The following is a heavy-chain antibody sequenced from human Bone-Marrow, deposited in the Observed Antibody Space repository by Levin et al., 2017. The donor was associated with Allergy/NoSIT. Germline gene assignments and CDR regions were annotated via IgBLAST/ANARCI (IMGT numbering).Heavy chain of an antibody. CDR3: AKNYGGNSDY. Sequence: GGSLRLSCAASGFSFSSYAMHWVRQAPGKGLEWVAVISYESSNKYYADSVKGRFTISRDNSKNTLYLEMNSLRPEDTAVYYCAKNYGGNSDYWGQGTLVTVSS. CDR1: GFSFSSYA. V-gene: IGHV3-30*18. D-gene: IGHD4-23*01. CDR2: ISYESSNK. J-gene: IGHJ4*02.